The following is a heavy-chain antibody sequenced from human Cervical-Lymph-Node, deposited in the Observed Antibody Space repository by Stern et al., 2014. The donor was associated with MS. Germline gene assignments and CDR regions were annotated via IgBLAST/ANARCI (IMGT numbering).Heavy chain of an antibody. D-gene: IGHD1-1*01. J-gene: IGHJ4*02. Sequence: EVQLVESGGGLVKPGESLRLSRAASGFTFINAWMTWVRQAPGKGLEWVGRIKSKTDGATTDYAAPVKGRFIISRDDSKDTLFLEMNSLRTDDTAVYYCTTTTDSWKWGQGTLVTVSS. V-gene: IGHV3-15*01. CDR1: GFTFINAW. CDR3: TTTTDSWK. CDR2: IKSKTDGATT.